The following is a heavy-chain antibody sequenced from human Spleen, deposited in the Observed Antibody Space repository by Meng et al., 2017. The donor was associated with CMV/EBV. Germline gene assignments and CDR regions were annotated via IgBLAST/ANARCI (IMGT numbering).Heavy chain of an antibody. Sequence: SGFTFSDYYMSWIRQAPGKGLEWVSYISSSGSTIYYADSVKGRFTISRDNAKNSLYLQMNSLRAEDTAVYYCARDTTDYGLAPFDYWGQGTLVTVSS. V-gene: IGHV3-11*01. CDR2: ISSSGSTI. CDR1: GFTFSDYY. D-gene: IGHD4-17*01. J-gene: IGHJ4*02. CDR3: ARDTTDYGLAPFDY.